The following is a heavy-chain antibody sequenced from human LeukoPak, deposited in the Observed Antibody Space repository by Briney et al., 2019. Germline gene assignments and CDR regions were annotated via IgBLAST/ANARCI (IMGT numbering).Heavy chain of an antibody. J-gene: IGHJ4*02. Sequence: PSETLSLTCTVSGGSISNYYWSWIGQPPGKGLEWIAYIYYTGSTNYNPSLKSRVTISVDTSKNQFSLKLSSVTAADTAVYHCARGYSSGRIDSWGQGTLVTVSS. CDR3: ARGYSSGRIDS. D-gene: IGHD6-19*01. CDR2: IYYTGST. V-gene: IGHV4-59*01. CDR1: GGSISNYY.